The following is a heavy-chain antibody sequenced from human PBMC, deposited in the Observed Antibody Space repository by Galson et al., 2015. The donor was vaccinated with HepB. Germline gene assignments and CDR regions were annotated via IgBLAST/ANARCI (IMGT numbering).Heavy chain of an antibody. CDR1: GYSFTSYG. Sequence: SVKVSCKASGYSFTSYGISWVRQAPGQGLEWMGWISAYNGNTNYAQKLQGRVTMTTDTSSSTAYMELRCLRSDDTAVYYCARDSRLQGYFYGMDVWGQGTTVTVSS. CDR2: ISAYNGNT. J-gene: IGHJ6*02. CDR3: ARDSRLQGYFYGMDV. D-gene: IGHD5-24*01. V-gene: IGHV1-18*04.